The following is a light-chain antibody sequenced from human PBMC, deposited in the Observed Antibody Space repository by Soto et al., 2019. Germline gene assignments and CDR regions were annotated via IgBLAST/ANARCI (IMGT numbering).Light chain of an antibody. J-gene: IGKJ3*01. CDR2: GAS. Sequence: EIVLRQSPGTLYLSPGERATLSCRASQSVSSSYLAWYQQKPGQAPRLLIFGASNRANGIPDRFSGSGSGTDFTLTISRLEPEDFAVYYCQQYSNSPFTFGPGTKVDI. CDR1: QSVSSSY. CDR3: QQYSNSPFT. V-gene: IGKV3-20*01.